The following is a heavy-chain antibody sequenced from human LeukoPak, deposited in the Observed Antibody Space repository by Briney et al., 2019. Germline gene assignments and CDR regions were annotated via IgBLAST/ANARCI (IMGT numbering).Heavy chain of an antibody. J-gene: IGHJ4*02. CDR3: ARGTIVSAGSDY. D-gene: IGHD6-13*01. Sequence: GGSLRLSCGASGFTYTDYWIHWVRQAPGKGLVWVSGINGRGIHTTYADSVKGRFTISRDNAKNTVYLQINSLRVEDTAVYYCARGTIVSAGSDYWGQGTLVTVSS. V-gene: IGHV3-74*03. CDR1: GFTYTDYW. CDR2: INGRGIHT.